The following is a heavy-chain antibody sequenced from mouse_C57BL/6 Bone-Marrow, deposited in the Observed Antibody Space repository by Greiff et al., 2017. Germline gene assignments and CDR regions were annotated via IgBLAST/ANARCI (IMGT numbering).Heavy chain of an antibody. CDR2: INPSSGYT. D-gene: IGHD2-4*01. Sequence: VQLQQSGAELARPGASVKMSCTASGYTFTSYTLHWVQQRPGQGLEWIGYINPSSGYTKYTQKFKDKATLTADKSSSTAYMQLSSLTSEDSAVYYCARARLRLDYWGQGTTLTVSS. CDR3: ARARLRLDY. J-gene: IGHJ2*01. V-gene: IGHV1-4*01. CDR1: GYTFTSYT.